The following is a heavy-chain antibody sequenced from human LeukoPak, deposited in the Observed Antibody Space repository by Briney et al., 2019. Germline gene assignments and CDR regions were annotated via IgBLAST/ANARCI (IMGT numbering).Heavy chain of an antibody. D-gene: IGHD3-3*01. CDR2: MNPNSGNT. V-gene: IGHV1-8*01. J-gene: IGHJ6*03. CDR1: GYNSTSYE. Sequence: ASVKVSCKASGYNSTSYEINWVRQATGQGLEWMGWMNPNSGNTGYAQKFQGRVTMTRNTSISTVYMELSSLRADDTAVYYCAGGRRLSGYYYFYYMDVWGKGTTVTVSS. CDR3: AGGRRLSGYYYFYYMDV.